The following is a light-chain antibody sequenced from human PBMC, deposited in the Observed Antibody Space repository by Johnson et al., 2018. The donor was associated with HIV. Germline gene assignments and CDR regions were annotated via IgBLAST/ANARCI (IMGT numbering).Light chain of an antibody. J-gene: IGLJ1*01. CDR2: ENN. CDR1: SSNIGNNY. CDR3: AAWDDSLNGHYV. Sequence: QSVLTQPPSVSAAPGQKVTISCSGSSSNIGNNYVSWYQQLPVTAPKLLIYENNHRPSGVPARFSGPKSGPSASLASSGLPAEDEADYYCAAWDDSLNGHYVFGTGTKVTVL. V-gene: IGLV1-51*02.